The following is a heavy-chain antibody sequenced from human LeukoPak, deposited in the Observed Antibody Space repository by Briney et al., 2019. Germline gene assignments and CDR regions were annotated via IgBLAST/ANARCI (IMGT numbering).Heavy chain of an antibody. CDR2: IHSGGTT. CDR3: ARDSDSGYGPFAS. V-gene: IGHV3-53*01. D-gene: IGHD5-12*01. CDR1: GFTVSNNY. Sequence: GGSLRLSCAASGFTVSNNYMSCVRQAPGKGLEWVSVIHSGGTTNYADSVQGRFTISRDNSKTTVYLHMNSLRAEETAVYYCARDSDSGYGPFASWGQGTLVTVSS. J-gene: IGHJ4*02.